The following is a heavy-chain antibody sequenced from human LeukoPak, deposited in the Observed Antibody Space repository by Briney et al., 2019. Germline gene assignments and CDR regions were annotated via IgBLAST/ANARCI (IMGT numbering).Heavy chain of an antibody. CDR3: AINGGGDSGYGNFDY. CDR1: GFTFSSYG. D-gene: IGHD5-12*01. V-gene: IGHV3-20*04. CDR2: INWNSDRI. Sequence: GGSLRLSCAASGFTFSSYGMSWVRQAPGKGLEWFSGINWNSDRIGYADSVKGRFTTSRDNAKNSMYLQMNRLRAEDTAFYYCAINGGGDSGYGNFDYWGQGTLVTVSS. J-gene: IGHJ4*02.